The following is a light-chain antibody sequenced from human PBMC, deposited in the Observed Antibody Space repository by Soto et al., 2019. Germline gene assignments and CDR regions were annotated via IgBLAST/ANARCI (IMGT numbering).Light chain of an antibody. Sequence: EIVLTQSPGTLSLSPGERATLSCRASQSVSSDYLAWYQQKPGQAPRLLIYGASSRATGIPDRFSGSGSGRDFTLTISRLEREDFAVYYCPQYGTSPVTFGGGTKVEIK. CDR3: PQYGTSPVT. CDR2: GAS. V-gene: IGKV3-20*01. CDR1: QSVSSDY. J-gene: IGKJ4*01.